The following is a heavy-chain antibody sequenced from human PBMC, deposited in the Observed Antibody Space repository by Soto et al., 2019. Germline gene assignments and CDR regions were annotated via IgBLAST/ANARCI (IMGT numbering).Heavy chain of an antibody. V-gene: IGHV3-11*01. J-gene: IGHJ4*02. CDR3: ARVRSGHRTQCLPNPVNY. CDR2: ISGSGDTF. CDR1: GLNFSDYY. Sequence: QVQLVESGGGLGKAGGSLSLSGVASGLNFSDYYMAWIRQSPGKGLEWLSYISGSGDTFYYADSVQGRFTISRDNAKKSLFLHMNSLRVEDTALYFCARVRSGHRTQCLPNPVNYWGQRTLVTVSS. D-gene: IGHD3-3*01.